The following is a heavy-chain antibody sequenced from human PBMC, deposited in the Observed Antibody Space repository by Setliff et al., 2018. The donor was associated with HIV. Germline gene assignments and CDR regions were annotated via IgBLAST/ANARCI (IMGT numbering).Heavy chain of an antibody. V-gene: IGHV3-23*01. J-gene: IGHJ4*02. CDR2: ISGSGGST. Sequence: GGSLRLSCAASGFTFSSYAMSWVRQAPGKGLEWVSAISGSGGSTYYADSVKGRFTISRDDSKNTLYLQMNSLRAEDTAVYYCAKTFYSNYVTSADYWGQGTLVTVSS. D-gene: IGHD4-4*01. CDR3: AKTFYSNYVTSADY. CDR1: GFTFSSYA.